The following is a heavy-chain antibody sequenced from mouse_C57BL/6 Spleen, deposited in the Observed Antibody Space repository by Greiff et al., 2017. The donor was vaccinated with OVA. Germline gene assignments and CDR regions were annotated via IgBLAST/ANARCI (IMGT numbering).Heavy chain of an antibody. CDR3: ARGPYYGGFDY. CDR2: IHPNSGST. CDR1: GYTFTSYW. Sequence: QVQLQQSGAELVKPGASVKLSCKASGYTFTSYWMHWVKQRPGQGLEWIGMIHPNSGSTNYNEKFKSKATLTVDKSSSTAYMQLSSLTSEDSAVYYCARGPYYGGFDYWGQGTTLTVSS. V-gene: IGHV1-64*01. D-gene: IGHD2-10*01. J-gene: IGHJ2*01.